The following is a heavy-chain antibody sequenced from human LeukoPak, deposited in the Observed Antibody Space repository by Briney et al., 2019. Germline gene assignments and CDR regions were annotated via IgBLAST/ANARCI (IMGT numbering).Heavy chain of an antibody. CDR2: ISAYNGNA. Sequence: ASVKVSCKASGGTFSSYAISWVRQAPGQGLEWMGWISAYNGNANYAQKLQGRVTMTTDTSTSTAYMELRSLRSDDTAVYYCARGWLGYFDYWGQGTLVTVSS. CDR1: GGTFSSYA. D-gene: IGHD3-22*01. J-gene: IGHJ4*02. V-gene: IGHV1-18*01. CDR3: ARGWLGYFDY.